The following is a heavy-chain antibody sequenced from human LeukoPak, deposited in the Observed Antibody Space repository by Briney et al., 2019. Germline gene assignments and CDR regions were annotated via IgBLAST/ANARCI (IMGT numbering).Heavy chain of an antibody. CDR3: ASTGTRRGGLDY. V-gene: IGHV4-59*01. CDR1: GGSISSYY. CDR2: IYYSGST. J-gene: IGHJ4*02. D-gene: IGHD1/OR15-1a*01. Sequence: SETLSLTCTVSGGSISSYYWSWIRQPPGKGLEWIGYIYYSGSTNYNPSLKSRVTISVDTSKNQFSLKLSSVTAADTAVYYCASTGTRRGGLDYWGQGTLVTVSS.